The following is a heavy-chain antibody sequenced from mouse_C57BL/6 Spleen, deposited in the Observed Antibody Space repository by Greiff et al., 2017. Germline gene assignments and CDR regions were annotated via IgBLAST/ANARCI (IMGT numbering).Heavy chain of an antibody. CDR3: ARKNDYDDGYYAMDY. CDR2: IWSGGST. D-gene: IGHD2-4*01. CDR1: GFSLTSYG. J-gene: IGHJ2*01. V-gene: IGHV2-2*01. Sequence: QVQLKESGPGLVQPSQSLSITCTVSGFSLTSYGVHWVRQSPGTGLEWLGVIWSGGSTDYNAAFISRLSISKDNSKSQVFFKMNSLQADDTARYYCARKNDYDDGYYAMDYWGQGTTLTVSS.